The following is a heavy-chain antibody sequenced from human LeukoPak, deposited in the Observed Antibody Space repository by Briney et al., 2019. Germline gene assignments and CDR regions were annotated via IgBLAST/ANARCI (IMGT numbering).Heavy chain of an antibody. CDR1: GFTFSSYA. CDR2: ISYDGSNK. CDR3: ARPDTAMVSFDY. J-gene: IGHJ4*02. Sequence: PGRSLRLSCAASGFTFSSYAMHWVRQAPGKGLEWVAVISYDGSNKYYADSVKGRFTISRDNSKYTLYLQMNSLRAEDTAVYYCARPDTAMVSFDYWGQGTLVTVSS. V-gene: IGHV3-30-3*01. D-gene: IGHD5-18*01.